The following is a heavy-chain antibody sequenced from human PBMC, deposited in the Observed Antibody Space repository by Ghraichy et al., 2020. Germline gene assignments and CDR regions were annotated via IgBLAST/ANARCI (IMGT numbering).Heavy chain of an antibody. Sequence: SETLSLTCTVSGGSISSYYWSWIRQPPGKGLEWIGYIYYSGSTNYNPSLKSRVTISVDTSKNQFSLKLSSVTAADTAVYYCARDVLNWGPTQLWAIRDNWFDPWGQGTLVTVSS. CDR3: ARDVLNWGPTQLWAIRDNWFDP. CDR1: GGSISSYY. CDR2: IYYSGST. J-gene: IGHJ5*02. D-gene: IGHD5-18*01. V-gene: IGHV4-59*01.